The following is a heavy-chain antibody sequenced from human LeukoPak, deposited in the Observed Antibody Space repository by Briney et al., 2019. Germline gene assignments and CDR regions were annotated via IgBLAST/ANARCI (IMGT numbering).Heavy chain of an antibody. Sequence: SETLSLTCTVSGGSISSSSYYWGWIRQPPGKGLEWIGYIYYSGSTNYNPSLKSRVTISVDTSKNQFSLKLSSVTAADTAVYYCASVDYGGNSRFDYWGQGTLVTVSS. D-gene: IGHD4-23*01. CDR2: IYYSGST. V-gene: IGHV4-61*05. CDR3: ASVDYGGNSRFDY. J-gene: IGHJ4*02. CDR1: GGSISSSSYY.